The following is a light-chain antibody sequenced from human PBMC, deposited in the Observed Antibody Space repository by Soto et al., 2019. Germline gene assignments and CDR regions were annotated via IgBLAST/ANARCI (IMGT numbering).Light chain of an antibody. CDR2: SYS. CDR3: AAWDGSLSAWV. CDR1: SSNIGRNG. V-gene: IGLV1-44*01. J-gene: IGLJ3*02. Sequence: QSGVTQPPSASGTPGQSVTISCSGSSSNIGRNGVNWYQQLPGTAPKLLIYSYSQRPSGVPARFSGSQSGTSASLAISGLQSEDEADYYCAAWDGSLSAWVFGGGTQLTVL.